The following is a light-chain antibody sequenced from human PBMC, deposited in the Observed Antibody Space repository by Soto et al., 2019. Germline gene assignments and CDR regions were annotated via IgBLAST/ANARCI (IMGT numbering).Light chain of an antibody. CDR3: QQYGGSAPWT. J-gene: IGKJ1*01. CDR2: RAS. Sequence: EIVLTQPPGPLSVSPGDRVTLSCRASQTVNNNYLAWYQQKPGQAPRLLIYRASTPATGTPARFSGSGSGTHFTLTVSRLEPEDFAVYYCQQYGGSAPWTFVPGTKVDMK. V-gene: IGKV3-20*01. CDR1: QTVNNNY.